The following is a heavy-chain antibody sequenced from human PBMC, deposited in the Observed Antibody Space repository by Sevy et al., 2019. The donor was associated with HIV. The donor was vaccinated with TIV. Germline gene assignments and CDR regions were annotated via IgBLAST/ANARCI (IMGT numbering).Heavy chain of an antibody. J-gene: IGHJ4*02. CDR1: GYTFTGYY. CDR2: INPDSGGP. V-gene: IGHV1-2*02. CDR3: VRDDRDGYFDY. Sequence: ASVKVSCKASGYTFTGYYMHWVRQAPGQGLEWMGGINPDSGGPNYAPKFQGRVTLTRDTSISTANMELSRLRSDDTAVYYCVRDDRDGYFDYWGQGTLVTVSS.